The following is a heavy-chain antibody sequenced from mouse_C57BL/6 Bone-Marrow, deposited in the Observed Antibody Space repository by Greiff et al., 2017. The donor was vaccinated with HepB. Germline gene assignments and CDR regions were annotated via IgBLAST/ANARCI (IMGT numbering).Heavy chain of an antibody. D-gene: IGHD1-1*01. V-gene: IGHV1-53*01. Sequence: QVQLKQPGTELVKPGASVKLSCKASGYTFTSYWMHWVKQRPGQGLEWIGNINPSNGGTNYNEKFKSKATLTVDKSSSTAYMQLSSLTSEDSAVYYCARAWGLFITTVVEYFDVWGTGTTVTVSS. J-gene: IGHJ1*03. CDR1: GYTFTSYW. CDR2: INPSNGGT. CDR3: ARAWGLFITTVVEYFDV.